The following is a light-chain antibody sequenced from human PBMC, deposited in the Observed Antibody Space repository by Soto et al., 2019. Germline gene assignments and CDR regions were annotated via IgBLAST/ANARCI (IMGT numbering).Light chain of an antibody. CDR2: GAS. Sequence: EVVLTQSPATLSLSPGERATLSCRASQSVSTYLAWYQQKPGQAPRLLIYGASNRATGIPDRFSGSGSGTDFTLTITSLEPEDFAVYYCQQRNPLTFGGGTKVDIK. V-gene: IGKV3-11*01. CDR1: QSVSTY. J-gene: IGKJ4*01. CDR3: QQRNPLT.